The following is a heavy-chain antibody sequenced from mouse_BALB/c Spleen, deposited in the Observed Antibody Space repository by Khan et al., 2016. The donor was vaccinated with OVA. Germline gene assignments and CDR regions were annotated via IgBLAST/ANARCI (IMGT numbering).Heavy chain of an antibody. CDR2: ISYSGCT. CDR1: GYLITSDYA. CDR3: GRGRYRYPFAY. V-gene: IGHV3-2*02. Sequence: EVQLVESGPGLVKPSQSLSLTCTVTGYLITSDYAWNLLRPFPGNKLWWMGYISYSGCTSYHPSLKSRISITRDTSKNQFFLQLNSVTTEDTATLYCGRGRYRYPFAYWGQGTLVTVSA. D-gene: IGHD2-14*01. J-gene: IGHJ3*01.